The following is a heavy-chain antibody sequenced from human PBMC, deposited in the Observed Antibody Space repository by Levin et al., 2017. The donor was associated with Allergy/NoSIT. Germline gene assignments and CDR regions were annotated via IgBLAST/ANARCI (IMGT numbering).Heavy chain of an antibody. J-gene: IGHJ4*02. CDR3: VRAVDTSKRASGY. V-gene: IGHV3-74*01. CDR1: GFTFRSYW. CDR2: INGDGSST. D-gene: IGHD5-18*01. Sequence: GESLKISCAASGFTFRSYWMHWVRQASGKGLVWVSRINGDGSSTNYADSVKGRFTISRDNAKNTLYLQMNSLRAEDTAVYYCVRAVDTSKRASGYWGQGTLVTVSS.